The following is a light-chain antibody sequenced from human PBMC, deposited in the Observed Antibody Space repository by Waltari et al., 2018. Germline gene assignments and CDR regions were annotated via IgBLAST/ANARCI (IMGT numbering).Light chain of an antibody. CDR3: CSFAGSNTYV. CDR1: SSDVGSYNL. CDR2: EGS. V-gene: IGLV2-23*01. J-gene: IGLJ1*01. Sequence: HSALTQPASVSGSPGQSITISCTGASSDVGSYNLVSWYQQYPGKAPNLIIYEGSKRPPGVSNRFSGSKSGNTGSLTISGLQVEDEADYYCCSFAGSNTYVLGTGTKVSVL.